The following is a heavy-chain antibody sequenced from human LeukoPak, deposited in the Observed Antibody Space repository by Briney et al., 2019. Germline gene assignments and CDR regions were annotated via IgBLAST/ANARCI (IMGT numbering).Heavy chain of an antibody. CDR3: AKGNGYSYGRYYFDY. Sequence: GGSPRLSCAASGFTFSSYAMGWVRQAPGKGLEWVSAITASGGNTYYADSVKGRFTISRDSSKNTLYLQVNSLRAEDTAVYYCAKGNGYSYGRYYFDYWGQGTLVTVSS. J-gene: IGHJ4*02. V-gene: IGHV3-23*01. CDR1: GFTFSSYA. CDR2: ITASGGNT. D-gene: IGHD5-18*01.